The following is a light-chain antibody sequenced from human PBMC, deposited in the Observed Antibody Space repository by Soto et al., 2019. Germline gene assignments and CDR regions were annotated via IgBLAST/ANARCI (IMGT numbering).Light chain of an antibody. CDR2: GNS. Sequence: QPVLTQPPSVSGAPGQRVTISCTGSSSNTGAGYVVHWYQQLPGTAPKLLIYGNSNRPSGVPDRFSGSKSGASASLAITALQAEDEADYYCQSYDGSLSGWGVFGGGTKLTVL. CDR3: QSYDGSLSGWGV. J-gene: IGLJ2*01. CDR1: SSNTGAGYV. V-gene: IGLV1-40*01.